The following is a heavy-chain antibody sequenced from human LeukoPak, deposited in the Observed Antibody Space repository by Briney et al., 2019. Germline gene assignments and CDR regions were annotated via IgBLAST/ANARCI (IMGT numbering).Heavy chain of an antibody. V-gene: IGHV1-69*01. D-gene: IGHD5-18*01. Sequence: SVKVSCKTSGGTFSSYTITWVRQAPGQGLEWMGGIIPIFGTTNYAQKFQGRVTITADESTSTAYMELSSLRSEDTAVYYCARARVDIAMFTWLNWYFDLWGRGTLVTVSS. CDR1: GGTFSSYT. J-gene: IGHJ2*01. CDR2: IIPIFGTT. CDR3: ARARVDIAMFTWLNWYFDL.